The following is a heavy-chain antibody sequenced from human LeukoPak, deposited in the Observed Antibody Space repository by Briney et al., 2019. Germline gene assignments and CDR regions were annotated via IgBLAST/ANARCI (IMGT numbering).Heavy chain of an antibody. D-gene: IGHD6-6*01. V-gene: IGHV1-24*01. CDR1: LETLTEIS. CDR3: ATAEQLV. J-gene: IGHJ4*02. Sequence: ASVNVSRKVSLETLTEISIHTVGQTPGKGLEWMVGLHPEDREVIYAQKFQGRVTMTEDSSTDTAYMDLRSLRSEDTAVYYCATAEQLVWGQGTLVTVSS. CDR2: LHPEDREV.